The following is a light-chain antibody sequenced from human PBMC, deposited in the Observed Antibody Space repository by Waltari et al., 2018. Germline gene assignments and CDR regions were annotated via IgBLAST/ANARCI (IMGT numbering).Light chain of an antibody. V-gene: IGKV3-20*01. CDR2: GAS. CDR3: QHYVRLPAT. Sequence: EIVLTQSPGSLSSSPGERVTLSFRASQSVSRALAWYQQKPGQAPRLLIFGASNRATCIPDRFSGSGSETDFSLTISRLEPEDFAVYYCQHYVRLPATFGRGTKVEIK. J-gene: IGKJ1*01. CDR1: QSVSRA.